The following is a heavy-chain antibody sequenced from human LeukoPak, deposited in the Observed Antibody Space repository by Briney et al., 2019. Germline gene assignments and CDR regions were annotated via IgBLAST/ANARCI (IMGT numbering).Heavy chain of an antibody. J-gene: IGHJ6*03. CDR2: INSDGSST. CDR3: AREGWELLPYYYYYMDV. D-gene: IGHD1-26*01. V-gene: IGHV3-74*01. CDR1: GFTFSSYW. Sequence: PGGSLRLSCAATGFTFSSYWMHWVRQAPGKGLVWVSRINSDGSSTSYADSVKGRFTISRDNAKNTLYLQMNSLRAEDTAVYYCAREGWELLPYYYYYMDVWGKGTTVTVSS.